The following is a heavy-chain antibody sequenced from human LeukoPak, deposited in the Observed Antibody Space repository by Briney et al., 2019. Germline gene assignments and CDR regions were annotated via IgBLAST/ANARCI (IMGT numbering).Heavy chain of an antibody. Sequence: GGSLRLSCAASGFTFSSYSMNWVRQAPGKGLEWVSSISSSSSYIYYADSVKGRFTISRDNSKNTLYLQMNSLRAEDTAVYYCAKGYLLLSSSLFDPWGQGTLVTVSS. CDR1: GFTFSSYS. V-gene: IGHV3-21*04. D-gene: IGHD6-13*01. J-gene: IGHJ5*02. CDR2: ISSSSSYI. CDR3: AKGYLLLSSSLFDP.